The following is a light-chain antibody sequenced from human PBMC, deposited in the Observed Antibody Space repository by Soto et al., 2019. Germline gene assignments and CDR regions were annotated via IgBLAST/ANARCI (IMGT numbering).Light chain of an antibody. CDR3: QQYVDSPPWT. CDR1: QSVSSNY. J-gene: IGKJ1*01. CDR2: AAS. V-gene: IGKV3-20*01. Sequence: EIVLTQSPGTLSLSPGEGATLSCRASQSVSSNYLAWYQHKPGQAPRLLIYAASRRATGIPDRFIGSGSGTDFTLTISRLEPEDFAVYYCQQYVDSPPWTFGQGTKVDIK.